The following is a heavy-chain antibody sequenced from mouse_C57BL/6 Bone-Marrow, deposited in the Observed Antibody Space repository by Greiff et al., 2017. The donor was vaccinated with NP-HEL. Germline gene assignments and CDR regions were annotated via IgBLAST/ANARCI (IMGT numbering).Heavy chain of an antibody. D-gene: IGHD2-2*01. CDR2: ISYSGST. CDR1: GYSITSDY. Sequence: EVQVVESGPGLAKTSQTLSLTCSVTGYSITSDYWNWIRKFPGNKLEYMGYISYSGSTYYNPSLKSRISITRDTSKNQYYLQLNSVTTEDTATYYCARSPLWLRRNYYAMDYWGQGTSVTVSS. J-gene: IGHJ4*01. CDR3: ARSPLWLRRNYYAMDY. V-gene: IGHV3-8*01.